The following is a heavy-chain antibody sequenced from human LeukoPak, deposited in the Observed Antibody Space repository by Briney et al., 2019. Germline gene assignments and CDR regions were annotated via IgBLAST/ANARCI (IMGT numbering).Heavy chain of an antibody. V-gene: IGHV3-7*01. CDR1: RFTFYEND. Sequence: HPGGSLRLSCAGYRFTFYENDRHWDGQAQGKGGEGGANIKKDGLETYYVDSVKRRFTISRDNAQNSLYLQMNSLSADDTAVYYCARSLSGTAGYYYFHMHVWGKGPT. D-gene: IGHD2-21*02. CDR3: ARSLSGTAGYYYFHMHV. CDR2: IKKDGLET. J-gene: IGHJ6*03.